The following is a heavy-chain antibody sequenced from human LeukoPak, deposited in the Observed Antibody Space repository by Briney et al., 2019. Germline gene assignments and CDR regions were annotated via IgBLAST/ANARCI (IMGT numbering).Heavy chain of an antibody. V-gene: IGHV4-4*07. CDR1: GGSISGYY. CDR3: ARHVHDYSNYVDY. Sequence: SETLSLTCVVSGGSISGYYWNWTRQSAGKGLEWIGRIYSSGNTTYNPSLESRVSMSVETSKKQLSLRLSSVTAADTAVYYCARHVHDYSNYVDYWGQGTLVTVSS. CDR2: IYSSGNT. D-gene: IGHD4-11*01. J-gene: IGHJ4*02.